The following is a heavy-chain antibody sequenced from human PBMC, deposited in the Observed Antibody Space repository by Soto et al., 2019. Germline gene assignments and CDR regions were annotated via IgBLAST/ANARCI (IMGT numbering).Heavy chain of an antibody. Sequence: PSVKISCKASGYTFSIYYMHWVQQAPRQGLEWMGIINPSGGSTSYAQKFQGRVTMTRDTSTSTVYMELSSLRSEDTAVYYCAREEGYRYGYDRKGAFDIWGQGTMVTVS. V-gene: IGHV1-46*03. J-gene: IGHJ3*02. CDR3: AREEGYRYGYDRKGAFDI. CDR2: INPSGGST. D-gene: IGHD5-18*01. CDR1: GYTFSIYY.